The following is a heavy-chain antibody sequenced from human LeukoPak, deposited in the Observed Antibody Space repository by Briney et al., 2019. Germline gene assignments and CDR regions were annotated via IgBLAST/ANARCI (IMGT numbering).Heavy chain of an antibody. J-gene: IGHJ4*02. CDR1: GGSISSYY. D-gene: IGHD2-2*01. CDR3: ARDSCSSTTCYLN. V-gene: IGHV4-59*01. CDR2: IYYSGST. Sequence: SETLSLTCTVSGGSISSYYWSWLRQPPGKGVEWIGYIYYSGSTNYNPSLKSRVTISVDTSKNQFSLKLSSVTAADTAVYYCARDSCSSTTCYLNWGQGTLVTVSS.